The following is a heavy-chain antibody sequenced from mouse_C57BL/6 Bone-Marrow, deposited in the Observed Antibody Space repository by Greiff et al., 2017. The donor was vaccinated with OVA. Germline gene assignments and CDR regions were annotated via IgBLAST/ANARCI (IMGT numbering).Heavy chain of an antibody. CDR3: ARSKAALAMDY. V-gene: IGHV1-9*01. CDR1: GYTFTGYW. D-gene: IGHD2-5*01. Sequence: VQLQQSGAELVKPGASVKLSCTATGYTFTGYWIEWVKQRPEHGLEWIGEILPESGSTNYNAKFKGKATFTADTSSNTAYMQLSSLTTEDSAIYYCARSKAALAMDYWGQGTSVTVSS. CDR2: ILPESGST. J-gene: IGHJ4*01.